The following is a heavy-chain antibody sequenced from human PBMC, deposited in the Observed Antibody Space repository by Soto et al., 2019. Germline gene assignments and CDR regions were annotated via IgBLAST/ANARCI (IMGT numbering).Heavy chain of an antibody. CDR1: GYTFSTYA. Sequence: QVQLVQSGAEEKKPGASVKVSCKASGYTFSTYAMHWVRQAPGQRLEWMGWINAGNGNTKYSQKFQGRVTVTRDTSASTAYMELSSLRSEDTAVYYCARAPSWWYFDLWGRGTLVTVSS. CDR3: ARAPSWWYFDL. V-gene: IGHV1-3*05. J-gene: IGHJ2*01. CDR2: INAGNGNT.